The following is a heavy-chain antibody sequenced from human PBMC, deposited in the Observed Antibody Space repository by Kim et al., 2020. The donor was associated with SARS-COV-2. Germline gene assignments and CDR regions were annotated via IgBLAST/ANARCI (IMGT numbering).Heavy chain of an antibody. Sequence: GGSLRLSCAASGFTFGDYAMHWVRQAPGKGLEWVSGISWNSGSIGYADSVKGRFTISRDNAKNSLYLQMNSLRAEDTALYYCAKDIWGEYCTNGVCYYFGYWGQGTRGTVAA. D-gene: IGHD2-8*01. J-gene: IGHJ4*02. CDR1: GFTFGDYA. V-gene: IGHV3-9*01. CDR2: ISWNSGSI. CDR3: AKDIWGEYCTNGVCYYFGY.